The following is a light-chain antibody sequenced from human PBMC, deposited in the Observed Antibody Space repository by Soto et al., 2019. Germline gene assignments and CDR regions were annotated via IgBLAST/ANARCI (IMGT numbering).Light chain of an antibody. V-gene: IGKV3-20*01. J-gene: IGKJ4*01. CDR3: QQYGTSLFT. CDR1: QSAYSSY. Sequence: ELVLTQSPGTLSLSPGDRATLSCRSSQSAYSSYLSWYQQKPGQAPRLLIYGASNRATGIPDRFSGSGSGTDFTLTISGLKPEDFAVYYCQQYGTSLFTFGGGTRVEIK. CDR2: GAS.